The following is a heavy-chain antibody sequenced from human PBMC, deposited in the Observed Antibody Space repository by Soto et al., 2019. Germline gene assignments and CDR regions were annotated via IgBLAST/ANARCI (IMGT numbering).Heavy chain of an antibody. D-gene: IGHD3-3*01. CDR1: GGTFSSYA. CDR2: INPIFGTA. Sequence: SVKVSCKASGGTFSSYAISWVRQAPGQGLEWMGGINPIFGTANYAQKFQGRVTITADKSTSTAYMELSSLRSEDTAVYYCARAVDYDFWSGYYLAYYYGMDVWGQGTTVTVSS. CDR3: ARAVDYDFWSGYYLAYYYGMDV. V-gene: IGHV1-69*06. J-gene: IGHJ6*02.